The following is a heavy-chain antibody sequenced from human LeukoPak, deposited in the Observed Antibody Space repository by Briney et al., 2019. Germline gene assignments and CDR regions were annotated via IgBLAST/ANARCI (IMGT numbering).Heavy chain of an antibody. V-gene: IGHV1-2*02. CDR2: INPNSGGT. CDR1: GYTFTSYY. J-gene: IGHJ5*02. D-gene: IGHD3-3*01. CDR3: ARESDYDFWSGYIWFDP. Sequence: ALVKVSCKASGYTFTSYYMHWVRQAPGQGLEWMGWINPNSGGTNYAQKFQGRVTMTRDTSISTAYMELSRLRSDDTAVYYCARESDYDFWSGYIWFDPWGQGTLVTVSS.